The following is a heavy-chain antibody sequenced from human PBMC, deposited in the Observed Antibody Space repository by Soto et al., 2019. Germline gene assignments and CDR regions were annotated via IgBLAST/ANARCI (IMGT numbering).Heavy chain of an antibody. CDR1: GYTFTSYY. D-gene: IGHD3-9*01. Sequence: GASVKVSCKASGYTFTSYYMHWVRQAPGQGLEWMGIINPSGGSTSYAQKFQGRVTMTRDTSTSTVYMELSSLRSEDTAVYYCARGITYYDILTGYYTPHYFDYWGQGTLVTVSS. J-gene: IGHJ4*02. CDR2: INPSGGST. V-gene: IGHV1-46*01. CDR3: ARGITYYDILTGYYTPHYFDY.